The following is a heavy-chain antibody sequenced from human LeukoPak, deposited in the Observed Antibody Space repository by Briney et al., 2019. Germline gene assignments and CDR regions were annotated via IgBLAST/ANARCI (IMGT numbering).Heavy chain of an antibody. D-gene: IGHD1-1*01. CDR3: VRKLTGTTFFDY. Sequence: GGSLRLSCAASGFTFSSYDLNWVRQAPGKGLEWVSYIVGNGITIYYADSVKGRFTTSRDNAKNSLYLQMNSLRAEDTAVYYCVRKLTGTTFFDYWGQGTLVTVSS. CDR1: GFTFSSYD. V-gene: IGHV3-48*03. CDR2: IVGNGITI. J-gene: IGHJ4*02.